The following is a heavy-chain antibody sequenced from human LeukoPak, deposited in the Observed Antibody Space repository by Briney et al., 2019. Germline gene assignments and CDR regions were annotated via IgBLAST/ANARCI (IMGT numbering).Heavy chain of an antibody. J-gene: IGHJ4*02. CDR2: ISGSGERT. Sequence: GGSLRLSCAASGFMFSSYAMNWVRQAPGKGLEWVSRISGSGERTDYGDSVKGRFTISRDNSKNTLYLQMNSLRAEDTAVYYCANLDRRAAAGTGDYWGQGTLVTVSS. CDR1: GFMFSSYA. D-gene: IGHD6-13*01. V-gene: IGHV3-23*01. CDR3: ANLDRRAAAGTGDY.